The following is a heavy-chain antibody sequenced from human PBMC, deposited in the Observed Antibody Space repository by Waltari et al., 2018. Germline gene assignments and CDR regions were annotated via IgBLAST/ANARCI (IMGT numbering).Heavy chain of an antibody. Sequence: EVQLVETGGGLIQPGGSLRLSCAASGFTVSSNYMTWVRQAPGKGLEWVSVIYSTGSGGDTYYADSVKGRFTISRDNSKNTLYLQMNSLRAGDTAMYYCVTTYPGVQGVLNYWGQGTLVTVSS. J-gene: IGHJ4*02. CDR3: VTTYPGVQGVLNY. CDR2: IYSTGSGGDT. D-gene: IGHD3-10*01. CDR1: GFTVSSNY. V-gene: IGHV3-53*02.